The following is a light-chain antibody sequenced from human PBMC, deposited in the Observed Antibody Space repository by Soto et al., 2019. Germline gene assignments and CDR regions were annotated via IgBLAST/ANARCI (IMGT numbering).Light chain of an antibody. CDR3: QQYYGSPRT. Sequence: PHSLSLWLRATPTINSRYSLSDIYIVNNKNYLARYQQNPGQPPKLLTYRASTRKSGVPARCSGSGSGGEFTLTTSSMLAQDVAVYYCQQYYGSPRTFGQGTKVDNK. CDR2: RAS. CDR1: LSDIYIVNNKNY. V-gene: IGKV4-1*01. J-gene: IGKJ1*01.